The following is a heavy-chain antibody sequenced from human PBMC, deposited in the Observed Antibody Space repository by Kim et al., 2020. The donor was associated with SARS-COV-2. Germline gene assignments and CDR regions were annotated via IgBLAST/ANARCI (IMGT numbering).Heavy chain of an antibody. Sequence: DSAVSVKSRITIHPDTSKNQFSLQLNSVTPEDTAVYYCARDSSGWSPFDYWGQGTLVTVSS. J-gene: IGHJ4*02. D-gene: IGHD6-19*01. CDR3: ARDSSGWSPFDY. V-gene: IGHV6-1*01.